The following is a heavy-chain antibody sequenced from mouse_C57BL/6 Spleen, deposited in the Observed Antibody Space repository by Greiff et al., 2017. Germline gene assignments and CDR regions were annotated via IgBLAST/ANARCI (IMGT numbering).Heavy chain of an antibody. Sequence: VQLQQSGAELVRPGASVKLSCTASGFNIKDDYMHWVKQRPEQGLEWIGWIDPENGDTEYASKFQGKATITADTSSNTAYLQLSSLTSEDTAVYYCTSMVTTRCDWGQGTTLTVSS. D-gene: IGHD2-1*01. V-gene: IGHV14-4*01. CDR1: GFNIKDDY. CDR3: TSMVTTRCD. J-gene: IGHJ2*01. CDR2: IDPENGDT.